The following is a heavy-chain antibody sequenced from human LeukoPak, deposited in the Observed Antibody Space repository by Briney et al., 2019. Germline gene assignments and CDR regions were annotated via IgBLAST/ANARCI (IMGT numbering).Heavy chain of an antibody. J-gene: IGHJ5*02. CDR1: GFTFGDYC. CDR2: INWNGGST. Sequence: PGGSLRLSCAASGFTFGDYCMSWVRQAPGKGLEWVSGINWNGGSTGYADSVEGRFTISRDNAKNYLYLQMNSLRAEDTALYYCARDGDLKFLEWLENWFDPWGQGTLVSVCS. D-gene: IGHD3-3*01. V-gene: IGHV3-20*04. CDR3: ARDGDLKFLEWLENWFDP.